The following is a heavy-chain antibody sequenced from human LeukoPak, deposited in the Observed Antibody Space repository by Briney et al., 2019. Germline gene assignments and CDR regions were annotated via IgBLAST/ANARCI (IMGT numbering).Heavy chain of an antibody. CDR1: GFTFSAYS. D-gene: IGHD1-26*01. CDR3: SRGSWGDD. Sequence: PGGSLRLSCAASGFTFSAYSMTWVRQAPGKGPEWVSTISGSGENIYFADSMKGRFTISRDNSKNTVLLQMNSLRAEDTAVYYCSRGSWGDDWGQGTLVTVSS. V-gene: IGHV3-23*01. CDR2: ISGSGENI. J-gene: IGHJ4*02.